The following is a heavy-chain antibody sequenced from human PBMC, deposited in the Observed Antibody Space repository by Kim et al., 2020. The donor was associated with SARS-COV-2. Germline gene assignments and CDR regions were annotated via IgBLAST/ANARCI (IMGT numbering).Heavy chain of an antibody. CDR3: ASKRNSSSHHTFDY. V-gene: IGHV4-34*01. D-gene: IGHD6-6*01. J-gene: IGHJ4*02. Sequence: NPARTSRVTISVDTSKNQCSLKLGSVTAADTAVYYCASKRNSSSHHTFDYWGQGTLVTVSS.